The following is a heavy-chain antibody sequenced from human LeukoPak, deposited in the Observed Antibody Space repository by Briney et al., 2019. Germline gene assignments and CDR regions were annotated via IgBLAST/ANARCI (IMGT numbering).Heavy chain of an antibody. CDR1: GYTFTGYY. Sequence: ASVKVSCKASGYTFTGYYMHWVRQAPGQGLEWMGWINPNSGGTNYAQKFQGRVTMTRDTSISTAYMELSRLRSDDTAVYYCARDHTAYSSFSDYWGQGTLVTVSS. J-gene: IGHJ4*02. CDR2: INPNSGGT. CDR3: ARDHTAYSSFSDY. V-gene: IGHV1-2*02. D-gene: IGHD6-6*01.